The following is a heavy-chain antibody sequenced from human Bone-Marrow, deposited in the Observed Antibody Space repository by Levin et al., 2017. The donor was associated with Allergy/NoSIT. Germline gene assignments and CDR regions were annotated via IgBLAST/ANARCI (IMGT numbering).Heavy chain of an antibody. CDR1: GFTFNNYG. D-gene: IGHD3-22*01. Sequence: GGSLRLSCAASGFTFNNYGMHWIRQAPGKGLEWVAVVSHDGSIEHYADSVKGRFTVSRDNSKNALYLQMNSLRADDTALYYCAKEASSAYYSSYFDYWGQGTLVTVSS. CDR3: AKEASSAYYSSYFDY. CDR2: VSHDGSIE. V-gene: IGHV3-30*18. J-gene: IGHJ4*02.